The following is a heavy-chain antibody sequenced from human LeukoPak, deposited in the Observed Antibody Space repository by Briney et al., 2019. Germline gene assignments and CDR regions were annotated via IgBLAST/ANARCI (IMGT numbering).Heavy chain of an antibody. V-gene: IGHV1-2*02. J-gene: IGHJ5*02. CDR3: ARVPIQPPGQSWFDP. CDR2: INPNSGGT. Sequence: ASVKVSCKASGYTFTGYYMHWVRQAPGQGPEWMGWINPNSGGTNYAQKFQGRVTMTRDTSISTAYMELSRLRSDDTAVYYCARVPIQPPGQSWFDPWGQGTLVTASS. CDR1: GYTFTGYY. D-gene: IGHD5-18*01.